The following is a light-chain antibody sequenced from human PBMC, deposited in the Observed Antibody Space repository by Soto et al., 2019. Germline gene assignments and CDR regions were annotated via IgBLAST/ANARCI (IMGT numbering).Light chain of an antibody. V-gene: IGKV3-15*01. CDR3: KQYNNWPPLT. CDR2: GAS. Sequence: EIVMTQSPATLSVSPGERATLSCRASQSVRSNLAWYPQKPGQAPRLLIYGASTRATGIPARFSGSGSGTEFTLTISSMQSEDFAVYYCKQYNNWPPLTFGGGTKVEIK. CDR1: QSVRSN. J-gene: IGKJ4*02.